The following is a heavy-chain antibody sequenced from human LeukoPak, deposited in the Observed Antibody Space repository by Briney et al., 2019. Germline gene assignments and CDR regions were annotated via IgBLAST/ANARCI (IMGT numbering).Heavy chain of an antibody. V-gene: IGHV1-46*01. CDR3: ARDGYKTITAFDAFDI. D-gene: IGHD5-24*01. J-gene: IGHJ3*02. Sequence: ASVKVSGKASGYTFTSYYMHWVRQAPGQGLEWMGIINPSGGSTSYAQKFQGRVTMTRDTSTSTVYMELSSLRSEDTAVYYCARDGYKTITAFDAFDIWGQGTMVTVSS. CDR2: INPSGGST. CDR1: GYTFTSYY.